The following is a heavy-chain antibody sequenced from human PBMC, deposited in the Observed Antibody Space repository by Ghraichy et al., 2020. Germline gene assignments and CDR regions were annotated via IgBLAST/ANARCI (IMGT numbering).Heavy chain of an antibody. D-gene: IGHD4-11*01. Sequence: SQTLSLTCTVSGGSISSYYWSWIRQPPGKGLEWIGYIYYSGSTNYNPSLKSRVTISVDTSKNQFSLKLSSVTAADTAVYYCALTTVSWWFDPWGQGTLVTVSS. V-gene: IGHV4-59*01. J-gene: IGHJ5*02. CDR2: IYYSGST. CDR1: GGSISSYY. CDR3: ALTTVSWWFDP.